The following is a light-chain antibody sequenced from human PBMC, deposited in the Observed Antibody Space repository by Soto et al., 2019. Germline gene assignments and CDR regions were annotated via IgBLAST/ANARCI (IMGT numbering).Light chain of an antibody. CDR2: GAS. CDR1: QTVSSN. Sequence: EIVMTQSPATLSVSPGEGATLSCRASQTVSSNLAWYQQKPGQAPRLLIYGASTRATGIPARFSGSGSGTDITLTISSLHSEDFAVYYCLQYNNWPITFGGGTKVEIK. CDR3: LQYNNWPIT. J-gene: IGKJ4*01. V-gene: IGKV3-15*01.